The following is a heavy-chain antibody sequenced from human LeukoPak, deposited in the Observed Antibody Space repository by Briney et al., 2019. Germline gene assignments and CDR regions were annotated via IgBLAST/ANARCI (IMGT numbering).Heavy chain of an antibody. CDR3: ARSLVVVAATPATDY. V-gene: IGHV3-30*04. CDR2: ISYDGSNK. Sequence: GGSLRLSRAASGFTFSSYAMHWVRQAPGKGLEWVAVISYDGSNKYYADSVKGRFTISRDNSKNTLYLQMNSLRAEDTAVYYCARSLVVVAATPATDYWGQGTLVTVSS. D-gene: IGHD2-15*01. J-gene: IGHJ4*02. CDR1: GFTFSSYA.